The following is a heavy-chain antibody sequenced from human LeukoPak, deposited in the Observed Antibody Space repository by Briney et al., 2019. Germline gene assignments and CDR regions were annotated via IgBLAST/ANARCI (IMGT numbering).Heavy chain of an antibody. Sequence: SETLSLTCTVSGGSISSYYWSWIRQPPGKGLEWIGYIYYSGSTNYNPSLKSRVTISVDTSKNQFSLKLSSVTAADTAVYYCAKTRWSRDAFDIWGQGTMVTVSS. CDR1: GGSISSYY. CDR2: IYYSGST. J-gene: IGHJ3*02. V-gene: IGHV4-59*01. D-gene: IGHD2-15*01. CDR3: AKTRWSRDAFDI.